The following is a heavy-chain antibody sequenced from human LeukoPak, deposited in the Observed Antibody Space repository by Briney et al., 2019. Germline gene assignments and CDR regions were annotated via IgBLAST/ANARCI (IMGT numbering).Heavy chain of an antibody. CDR3: ARGTYSSGYWTLDY. Sequence: SETLSLTCTVSGGSISSYYWSWIRQPPGKGLEWIGYIYYSGSTNYNPSLKSRVTISLDMSKNQFSLKLTSVTAADTAVYYCARGTYSSGYWTLDYWGQGTLVSVSS. CDR1: GGSISSYY. CDR2: IYYSGST. V-gene: IGHV4-59*01. D-gene: IGHD6-19*01. J-gene: IGHJ4*02.